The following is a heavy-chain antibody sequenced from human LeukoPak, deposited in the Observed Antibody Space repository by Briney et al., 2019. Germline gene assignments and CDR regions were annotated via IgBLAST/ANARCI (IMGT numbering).Heavy chain of an antibody. CDR2: INPNSGDT. V-gene: IGHV1-2*02. Sequence: GASLKVSCKASGYTFTGYYIHWVRQAPGQGLEWMGWINPNSGDTHYAQKFQGRVTMTRDTSISTACMELSRLRSDDTAMYYCARGSTVGATESLGFDYWGQGTPVTVSS. J-gene: IGHJ4*02. CDR3: ARGSTVGATESLGFDY. CDR1: GYTFTGYY. D-gene: IGHD1-26*01.